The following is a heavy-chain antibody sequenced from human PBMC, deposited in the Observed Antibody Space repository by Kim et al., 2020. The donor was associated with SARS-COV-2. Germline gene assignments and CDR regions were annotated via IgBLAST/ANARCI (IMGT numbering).Heavy chain of an antibody. CDR2: T. V-gene: IGHV4-39*01. Sequence: TDSNPSLKSRVTSSIDTSKNQFSLNLSSVTAADTAVYYCARVIAVAGIPDYWGQGTLVTVSS. J-gene: IGHJ4*02. D-gene: IGHD6-19*01. CDR3: ARVIAVAGIPDY.